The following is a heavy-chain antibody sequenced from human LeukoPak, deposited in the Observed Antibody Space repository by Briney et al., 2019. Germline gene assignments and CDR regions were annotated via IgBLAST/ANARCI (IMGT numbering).Heavy chain of an antibody. Sequence: GGSLRLSCAASRFTFSTYSMNWVRQAPGKALEWVASISTSSSYIYYADSLKGRFTISRDNAKKSLYLQMNSLRAEDTAVYYCARDPPYYYDSSGLPHMDVWGKGTTVTVSS. CDR3: ARDPPYYYDSSGLPHMDV. V-gene: IGHV3-21*01. D-gene: IGHD3-22*01. J-gene: IGHJ6*03. CDR1: RFTFSTYS. CDR2: ISTSSSYI.